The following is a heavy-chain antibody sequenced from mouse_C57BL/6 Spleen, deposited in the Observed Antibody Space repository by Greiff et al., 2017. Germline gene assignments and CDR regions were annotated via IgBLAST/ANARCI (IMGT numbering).Heavy chain of an antibody. D-gene: IGHD2-5*01. CDR1: GYAFSSSW. V-gene: IGHV1-82*01. CDR3: AREGSNYEDAWFAY. CDR2: IYPGDGAT. Sequence: QVQLQQSGPELVQPGASVKISCKASGYAFSSSWMNWVKQRPGKGLEWIGRIYPGDGATNYNGKFKGKATLTADKSSSTAYMQLSSLTSEDSAVYVCAREGSNYEDAWFAYWGQGTLVTVSA. J-gene: IGHJ3*01.